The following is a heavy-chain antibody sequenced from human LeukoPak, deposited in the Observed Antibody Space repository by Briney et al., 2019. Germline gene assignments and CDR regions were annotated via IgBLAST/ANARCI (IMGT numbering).Heavy chain of an antibody. CDR3: AREPSYSYGYWSRNWFDP. Sequence: GGTLRLSCAASGFTLSNYNMNWVRQAPGKGLEWVSSISSSSSYIYYADSVKGRFTSSRDNAKKSLYLQMSSLRAEDTAVYYCAREPSYSYGYWSRNWFDPWGQGTLVTVSS. CDR1: GFTLSNYN. CDR2: ISSSSSYI. D-gene: IGHD5-18*01. J-gene: IGHJ5*02. V-gene: IGHV3-21*01.